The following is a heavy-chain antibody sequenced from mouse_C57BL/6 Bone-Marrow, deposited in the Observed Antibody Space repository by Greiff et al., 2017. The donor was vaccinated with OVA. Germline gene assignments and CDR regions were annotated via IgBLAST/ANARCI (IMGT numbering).Heavy chain of an antibody. CDR1: GYTFTSYW. V-gene: IGHV1-69*01. CDR2: IDPSDSYT. D-gene: IGHD2-1*01. Sequence: QVQLQQPGAELVMPGASVKLSCKASGYTFTSYWMHWVKQRPGQGLEWIGEIDPSDSYTNYNQKFKGKSTLTVDKSSSTAYMQLSSLTSEDSAVYYCATLDGNSADYGGQGTTLTVSS. J-gene: IGHJ2*01. CDR3: ATLDGNSADY.